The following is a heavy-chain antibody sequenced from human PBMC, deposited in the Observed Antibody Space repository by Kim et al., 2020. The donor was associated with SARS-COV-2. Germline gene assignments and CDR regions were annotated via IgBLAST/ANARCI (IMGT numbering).Heavy chain of an antibody. CDR2: INHSGST. D-gene: IGHD1-26*01. CDR3: ARSGMGVARPYYFDY. CDR1: GGSFSGYY. J-gene: IGHJ4*02. Sequence: SETLSLTCAVYGGSFSGYYWSWIRQPPGKGLEWIGEINHSGSTNYNPSLKSRVTISVDTSKNQFSLKLSSVTAADTAVYYCARSGMGVARPYYFDYWGQGTLVTVSS. V-gene: IGHV4-34*01.